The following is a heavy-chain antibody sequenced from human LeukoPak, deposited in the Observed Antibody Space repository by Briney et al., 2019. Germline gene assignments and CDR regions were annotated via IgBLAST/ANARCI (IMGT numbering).Heavy chain of an antibody. D-gene: IGHD5-12*01. CDR1: GFTFSSYW. J-gene: IGHJ5*02. V-gene: IGHV3-7*01. Sequence: PGGSLRLSCAASGFTFSSYWMSWVRQAPGKGLEWVANIKQDGSEKYYVDSVKGRFTISRDNAKNSLYLQMNSLRAEDTAVYYCARAVKWLRFTWFDPWGQGTLVTVSS. CDR3: ARAVKWLRFTWFDP. CDR2: IKQDGSEK.